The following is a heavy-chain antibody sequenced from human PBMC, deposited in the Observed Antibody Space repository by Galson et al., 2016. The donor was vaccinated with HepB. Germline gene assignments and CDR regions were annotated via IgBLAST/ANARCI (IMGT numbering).Heavy chain of an antibody. CDR1: GYTFASYW. CDR3: AHTRIQAGVRINAVDI. V-gene: IGHV5-51*01. CDR2: IYPGDSDT. D-gene: IGHD5-18*01. Sequence: KVSCKASGYTFASYWIGWVRQMPGKGLEWMGIIYPGDSDTRYSPSFQGQVTISADKSISTAYRQWSGMKASDTAIYYCAHTRIQAGVRINAVDIWGQGTMVTVSS. J-gene: IGHJ3*02.